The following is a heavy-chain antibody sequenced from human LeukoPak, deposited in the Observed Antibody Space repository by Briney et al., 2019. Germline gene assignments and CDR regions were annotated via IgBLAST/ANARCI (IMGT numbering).Heavy chain of an antibody. Sequence: GGSLRLSCEVSGFTFSMYWMTWVRQAPGKGLEWVANINEGGSREWYVDSLKGRFTISRDNAKNSLYLQMNGLRAEDTAVYYCARGSMWSGYDYWGQGTLVTVSS. CDR2: INEGGSRE. J-gene: IGHJ4*02. CDR1: GFTFSMYW. D-gene: IGHD3-3*01. CDR3: ARGSMWSGYDY. V-gene: IGHV3-7*01.